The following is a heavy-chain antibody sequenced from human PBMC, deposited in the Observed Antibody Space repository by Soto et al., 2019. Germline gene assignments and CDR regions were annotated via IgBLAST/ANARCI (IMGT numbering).Heavy chain of an antibody. CDR3: ARTGLQIVQATSYFYGLDV. J-gene: IGHJ6*02. Sequence: QVQLVESGGGVVQPGTSLRLSCEASGFTFNSFGMHWVRQAPGKVLEWVAVIWHDGTKKYYVDSVKGRFTISRDNSKDTLYLQMNNLRAEDTAVYYCARTGLQIVQATSYFYGLDVLGQGTTVTVSS. CDR2: IWHDGTKK. V-gene: IGHV3-33*01. CDR1: GFTFNSFG. D-gene: IGHD2-8*01.